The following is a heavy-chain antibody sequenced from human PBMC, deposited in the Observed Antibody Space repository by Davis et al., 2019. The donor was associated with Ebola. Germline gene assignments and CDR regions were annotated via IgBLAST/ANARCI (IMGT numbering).Heavy chain of an antibody. J-gene: IGHJ4*02. D-gene: IGHD1-1*01. Sequence: ASVKVSCKASGYTFTSYGISWVRQAPGQGLEWMGWISAYNGNTNYAQKLQGRVTMTTDTFTSTAYMELRSLGSDDTAVYYCARAQFPTTSDHWGQGTLVTVSS. CDR2: ISAYNGNT. CDR3: ARAQFPTTSDH. V-gene: IGHV1-18*01. CDR1: GYTFTSYG.